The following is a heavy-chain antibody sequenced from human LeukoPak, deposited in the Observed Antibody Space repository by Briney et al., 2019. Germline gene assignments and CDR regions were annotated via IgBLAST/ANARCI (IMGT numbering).Heavy chain of an antibody. CDR1: GFTFSSYW. CDR3: ARDSGHSGGATLDY. Sequence: GGSLRFSCAASGFTFSSYWMSWVRQAPGKGLEWVANIKQDGSEKYYVDSVKGRFTISRDNAKNSLYLQMNSLRADDTAVYFCARDSGHSGGATLDYWGQGALVTVSS. J-gene: IGHJ4*02. CDR2: IKQDGSEK. V-gene: IGHV3-7*03. D-gene: IGHD3-22*01.